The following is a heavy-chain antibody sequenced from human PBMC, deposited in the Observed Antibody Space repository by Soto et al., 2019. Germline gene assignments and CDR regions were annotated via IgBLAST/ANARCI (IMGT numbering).Heavy chain of an antibody. V-gene: IGHV1-18*01. D-gene: IGHD3-10*01. J-gene: IGHJ5*02. Sequence: GASVKVSCKASGYTFTSYGISWVRQAPGQGLEWMGWISAYNGNTNYAQKLQGRVTMTTDTSTSTAYMELRSLRSDDTAVYYCARVRVTTDPPHWFDPWGPGTLVTVSS. CDR1: GYTFTSYG. CDR2: ISAYNGNT. CDR3: ARVRVTTDPPHWFDP.